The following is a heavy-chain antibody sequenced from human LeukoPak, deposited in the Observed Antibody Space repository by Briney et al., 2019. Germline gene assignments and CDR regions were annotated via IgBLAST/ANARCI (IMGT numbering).Heavy chain of an antibody. Sequence: SETLSLTCAVYGGSFSGYYWSWIRQPPGKGLEWIGEINHSGSTNYNPSLKSRVTISVDTSKNQFSLKLSSVTAADTAVYYCARDSRQWLVQNWFDPWGQGTLVTVSS. J-gene: IGHJ5*02. CDR3: ARDSRQWLVQNWFDP. V-gene: IGHV4-34*01. CDR2: INHSGST. CDR1: GGSFSGYY. D-gene: IGHD6-19*01.